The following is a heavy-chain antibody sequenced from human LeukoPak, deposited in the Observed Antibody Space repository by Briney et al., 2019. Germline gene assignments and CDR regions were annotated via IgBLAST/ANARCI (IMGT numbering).Heavy chain of an antibody. CDR1: GFTFSSYS. D-gene: IGHD5-24*01. CDR3: ARVRRDGYNYVYFDY. CDR2: ISSSSSTI. V-gene: IGHV3-48*01. J-gene: IGHJ4*02. Sequence: GGSLRLSCAASGFTFSSYSMNWVRQAPGKGLEWVSYISSSSSTIYYADSVKGRFTISRDNAKNSLYLQMNSLRAEDTAVYYCARVRRDGYNYVYFDYWGQGTLVTVTS.